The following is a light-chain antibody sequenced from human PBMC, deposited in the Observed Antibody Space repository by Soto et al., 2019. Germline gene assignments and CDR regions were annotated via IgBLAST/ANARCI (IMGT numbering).Light chain of an antibody. Sequence: DIQMTQSPASLSASVGDRVTITXRGSHSMNTFLGWYQHKPGXAPRXXXDYXSTLQKGGPSRFSGSGSGTDFTLTISSLQPKDFATYYCQQSCSTTPTFGQGTKVDIK. V-gene: IGKV1-39*01. CDR1: HSMNTF. CDR2: YXS. CDR3: QQSCSTTPT. J-gene: IGKJ1*01.